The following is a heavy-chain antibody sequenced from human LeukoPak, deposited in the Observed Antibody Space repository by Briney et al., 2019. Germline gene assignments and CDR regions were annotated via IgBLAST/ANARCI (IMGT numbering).Heavy chain of an antibody. Sequence: PGGSLSLSCAASGITLSVYWMSWVRQAPGRGLEGVANIKQDGSEKYYRDSVQGRFTISRNNAKNSLYLQMNSLSAEDTAVSYCATSGSGNLDYWGQGSLVTVSS. D-gene: IGHD6-6*01. J-gene: IGHJ4*02. V-gene: IGHV3-7*01. CDR1: GITLSVYW. CDR2: IKQDGSEK. CDR3: ATSGSGNLDY.